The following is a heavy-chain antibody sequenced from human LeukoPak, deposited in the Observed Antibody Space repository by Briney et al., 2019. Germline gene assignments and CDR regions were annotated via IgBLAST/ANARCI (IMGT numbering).Heavy chain of an antibody. D-gene: IGHD1-26*01. CDR1: GYTFTGYY. CDR2: INPNSGGT. CDR3: ARDPSSSGSYSYYFDY. J-gene: IGHJ4*02. V-gene: IGHV1-2*02. Sequence: ASVTVSCKASGYTFTGYYMHWVRQAPGQGLEWMGWINPNSGGTNYAQKFQGRVTMTRDTSISTAYMELSRLRSDDTAVYYCARDPSSSGSYSYYFDYWGQGTLVTVSS.